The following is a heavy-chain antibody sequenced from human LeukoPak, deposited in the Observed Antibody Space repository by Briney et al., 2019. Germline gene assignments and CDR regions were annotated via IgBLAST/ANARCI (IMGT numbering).Heavy chain of an antibody. CDR1: GGSIISGDYY. V-gene: IGHV4-31*03. Sequence: PSQTLSLTCTVSGGSIISGDYYWRWVRQLPGQGLEWLGYIYHSGTAYYNPSLNSRVTISVDTSKNQFSLTSVTAADTAIYYCARVEAATTNPRFGYWGQGALVTVSS. J-gene: IGHJ4*02. CDR2: IYHSGTA. D-gene: IGHD5-24*01. CDR3: ARVEAATTNPRFGY.